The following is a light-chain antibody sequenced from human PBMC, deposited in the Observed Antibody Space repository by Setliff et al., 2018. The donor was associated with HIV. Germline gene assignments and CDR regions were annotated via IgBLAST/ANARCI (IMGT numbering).Light chain of an antibody. CDR3: QHYGSSLWT. CDR1: QSVSHF. J-gene: IGKJ1*01. Sequence: EIVLTQSPGTLSLSPGEGATLSCRASQSVSHFLAWYQEKPGLTPRLLIYDASYREGGVPDRFSGSGSGTDFTLTISRLEPEDFAVYYCQHYGSSLWTFGQGTKV. CDR2: DAS. V-gene: IGKV3D-20*01.